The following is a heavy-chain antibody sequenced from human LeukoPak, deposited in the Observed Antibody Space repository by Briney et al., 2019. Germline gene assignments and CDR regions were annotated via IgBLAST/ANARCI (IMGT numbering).Heavy chain of an antibody. CDR3: AKVDSGYDSNYFDY. V-gene: IGHV3-9*01. Sequence: GGSLRLSCAASGFTFDDYAMHWVRQAPGKGLEWVSGISWNSGSIGYADSVKGRFTISRDNAKNSLYLQMNSLRAEDTALYYCAKVDSGYDSNYFDYWGQGTLVTVSS. J-gene: IGHJ4*02. CDR1: GFTFDDYA. CDR2: ISWNSGSI. D-gene: IGHD5-12*01.